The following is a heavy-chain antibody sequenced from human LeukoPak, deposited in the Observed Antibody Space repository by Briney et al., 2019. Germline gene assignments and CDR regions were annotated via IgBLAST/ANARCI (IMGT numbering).Heavy chain of an antibody. Sequence: GGSLRLSCAASGFTFSSYSMNWVRQAPGQGLEWVSAISGSGGSTYYADSVKGRFTISRDNSKNTLYLQMNSLRAEDTAVYYCAKVVRWLRGAYFDYWGQGTLVTVSS. CDR1: GFTFSSYS. V-gene: IGHV3-23*01. J-gene: IGHJ4*02. CDR3: AKVVRWLRGAYFDY. D-gene: IGHD4-17*01. CDR2: ISGSGGST.